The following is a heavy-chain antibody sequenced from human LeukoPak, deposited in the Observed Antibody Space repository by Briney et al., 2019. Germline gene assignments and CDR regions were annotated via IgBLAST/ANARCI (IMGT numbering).Heavy chain of an antibody. D-gene: IGHD4-17*01. CDR1: GYTFTGYY. CDR2: INPNSGGT. J-gene: IGHJ6*02. Sequence: ASVKVSCKASGYTFTGYYMHWVRQAPGQGLEWMGWINPNSGGTNYAQKFQGWVTMTRDTSISAAYMELSRLRSDDTAVYYCARVHGDYEYLTDYYGMDVWGQGTTVTVSS. CDR3: ARVHGDYEYLTDYYGMDV. V-gene: IGHV1-2*04.